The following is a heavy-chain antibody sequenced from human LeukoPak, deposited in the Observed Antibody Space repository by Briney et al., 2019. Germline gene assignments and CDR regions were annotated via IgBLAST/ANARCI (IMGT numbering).Heavy chain of an antibody. V-gene: IGHV5-51*01. J-gene: IGHJ3*02. D-gene: IGHD2-2*02. CDR2: IYPADSTA. CDR3: ARNPVIVPAAIGDAFDI. CDR1: GYSFTTYW. Sequence: GESLKISCKASGYSFTTYWIGWVRQVPGKGLEWVGIIYPADSTAKYSPSFQGQVTISADKSISTAYLQWSSLKASDTAMYYCARNPVIVPAAIGDAFDIWGQGTMVTVSS.